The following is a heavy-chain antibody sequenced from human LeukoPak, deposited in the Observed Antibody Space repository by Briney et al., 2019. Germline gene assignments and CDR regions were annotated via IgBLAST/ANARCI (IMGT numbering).Heavy chain of an antibody. V-gene: IGHV4-59*12. CDR3: ARDRYYYDSSGSYLFDY. J-gene: IGHJ4*02. CDR2: IYYSGST. Sequence: PSETLSLTCTVSGGSISSYYWSWIRQPPGKGLEWIGYIYYSGSTNFNPSLKSRVTMSVDTSKNQFSLKLSSVTAADTAVYYCARDRYYYDSSGSYLFDYWGQGILVTVSS. CDR1: GGSISSYY. D-gene: IGHD3-22*01.